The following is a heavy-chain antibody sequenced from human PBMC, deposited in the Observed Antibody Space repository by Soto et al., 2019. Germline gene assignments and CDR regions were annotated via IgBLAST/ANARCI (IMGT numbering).Heavy chain of an antibody. CDR3: ARFNCISSSCYEGYFDY. D-gene: IGHD2-2*01. CDR1: GYTFTTYG. Sequence: QVQLVQSGAEVKKPGASVKVSCKTSGYTFTTYGISWVRQAPGQGLEWMGWISTDIGNTNYAQKVQDRVTMTTDTSPSTAYMELRSLRSDDTAVYYCARFNCISSSCYEGYFDYWGQGTLVTVSS. V-gene: IGHV1-18*01. CDR2: ISTDIGNT. J-gene: IGHJ4*02.